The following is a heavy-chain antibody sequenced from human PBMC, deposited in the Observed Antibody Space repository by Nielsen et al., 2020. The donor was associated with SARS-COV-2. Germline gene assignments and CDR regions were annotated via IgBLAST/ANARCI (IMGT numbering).Heavy chain of an antibody. J-gene: IGHJ6*02. Sequence: GSLRLSCTVSGGSISSYYWSWIRQPPGKGLEWIGYIYYSGSTNYNPSLKSRVTISVDTSKNQFSLKLSSVTAADTAVYYCARGTTMVRGVIIVIPNYYYYYGMDVWGQGTTVTVSS. CDR2: IYYSGST. V-gene: IGHV4-59*12. CDR1: GGSISSYY. CDR3: ARGTTMVRGVIIVIPNYYYYYGMDV. D-gene: IGHD3-10*01.